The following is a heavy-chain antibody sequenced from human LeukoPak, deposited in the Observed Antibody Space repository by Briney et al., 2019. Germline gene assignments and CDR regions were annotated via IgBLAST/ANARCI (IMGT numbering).Heavy chain of an antibody. Sequence: ASVKVSCKASGGTFSSYAISWVRQAPGQGLESMGRIIPIFGTANYAQKFQGRVTITTDESTSTAYMELSSLRSEDTAVYYCARDRIYSSGWYGYWGQGTLVTVSS. CDR2: IIPIFGTA. CDR1: GGTFSSYA. D-gene: IGHD6-19*01. CDR3: ARDRIYSSGWYGY. J-gene: IGHJ4*02. V-gene: IGHV1-69*05.